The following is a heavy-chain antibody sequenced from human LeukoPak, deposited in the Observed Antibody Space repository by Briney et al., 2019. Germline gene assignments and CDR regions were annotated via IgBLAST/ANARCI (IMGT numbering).Heavy chain of an antibody. J-gene: IGHJ6*02. D-gene: IGHD4-11*01. CDR3: AKGDYPRAKRLYYYYGMDV. V-gene: IGHV3-9*01. CDR1: GFTFDDYA. CDR2: ISWNSGSI. Sequence: GRSLRLSCAASGFTFDDYAMHWVRQAPGKGLEWVSGISWNSGSIGYADSVKGRFTISRDNAKNSLYLQMNSLRAEDTALYYCAKGDYPRAKRLYYYYGMDVWGQGTTVTVSS.